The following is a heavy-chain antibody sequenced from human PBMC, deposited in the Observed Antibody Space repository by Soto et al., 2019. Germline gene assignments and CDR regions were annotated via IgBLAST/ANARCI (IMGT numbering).Heavy chain of an antibody. CDR1: GFTFSSYS. D-gene: IGHD6-6*01. V-gene: IGHV3-21*01. CDR3: ARGISSSYYGMDV. J-gene: IGHJ6*02. CDR2: ISSSSSYI. Sequence: GGSLRLSCAASGFTFSSYSMNWVRQAPGKGLEWVSSISSSSSYIYYADSVKGRFTISRDNAKNSLYLQMSSLRAEDTAVYYCARGISSSYYGMDVWGQGTTVTVSS.